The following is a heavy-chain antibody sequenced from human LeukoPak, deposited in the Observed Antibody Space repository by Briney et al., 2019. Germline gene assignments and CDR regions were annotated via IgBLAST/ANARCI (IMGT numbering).Heavy chain of an antibody. CDR3: AKDADSSGSVDY. D-gene: IGHD3-22*01. CDR2: IWYDGSNK. CDR1: GYTFSSYG. J-gene: IGHJ4*02. Sequence: GRSLRLSCAASGYTFSSYGMHWVRPAPDKGLEWEAVIWYDGSNKYYADSVKCRFTISRDNSKNTLYLQLNSLRAEDTAVYYCAKDADSSGSVDYWGQGTLVTVSS. V-gene: IGHV3-33*06.